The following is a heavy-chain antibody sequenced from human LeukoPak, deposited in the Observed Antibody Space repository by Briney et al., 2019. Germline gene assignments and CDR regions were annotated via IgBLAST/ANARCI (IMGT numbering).Heavy chain of an antibody. CDR1: GGSMSGYY. Sequence: KASETLSLTCTVSGGSMSGYYWSWIRQTPGKGLEWIGYIYYTGGTDYNPSLKSRVTISLDTSKNQFSLKLISVTPADTAVYYCARGPTTVTRAFDYWGQGTLVTVSS. J-gene: IGHJ4*02. CDR2: IYYTGGT. D-gene: IGHD4-17*01. CDR3: ARGPTTVTRAFDY. V-gene: IGHV4-59*01.